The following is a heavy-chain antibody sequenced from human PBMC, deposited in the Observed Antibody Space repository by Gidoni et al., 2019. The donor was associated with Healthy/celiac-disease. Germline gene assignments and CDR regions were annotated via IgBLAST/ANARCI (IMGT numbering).Heavy chain of an antibody. D-gene: IGHD1-7*01. CDR3: AKDYLVLELHYFDY. J-gene: IGHJ4*02. Sequence: EVQLLESGGGLVQPGGSLRLSCAAPGFTFSSYAMSWVRQAPGKGLWWVSAISGSGGSTYYADSVKGRFTISRDNSKNTLYLQMNILRSEDTAVYYCAKDYLVLELHYFDYWGQGTLVTVSS. CDR2: ISGSGGST. CDR1: GFTFSSYA. V-gene: IGHV3-23*01.